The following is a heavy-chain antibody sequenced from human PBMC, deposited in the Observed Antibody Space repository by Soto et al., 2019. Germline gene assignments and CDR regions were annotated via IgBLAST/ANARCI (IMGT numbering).Heavy chain of an antibody. V-gene: IGHV1-69*13. Sequence: SVKVSCKASGDSFSSYTIAWVRQAPGQGLEWMGRILPIFNTTEYAQKFQGRVSMTADESTSTVFMELSSLRSEDTAVYYCARRIGPWGQGTLVTVS. CDR3: ARRIGP. J-gene: IGHJ5*02. CDR2: ILPIFNTT. CDR1: GDSFSSYT.